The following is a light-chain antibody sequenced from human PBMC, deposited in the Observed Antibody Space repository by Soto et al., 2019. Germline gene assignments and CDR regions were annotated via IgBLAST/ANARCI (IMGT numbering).Light chain of an antibody. CDR2: DAS. J-gene: IGKJ1*01. V-gene: IGKV1-5*01. CDR3: QQYEDSWT. CDR1: QSISTY. Sequence: DIQMTQSHSTLCASLGDRVTITCRASQSISTYLAWYQQKPGHAPKLLIYDASNLDTGVPSRFSGSGSGTEFTLTICSKTSDDSAPYYWQQYEDSWTVSQGTKVDIK.